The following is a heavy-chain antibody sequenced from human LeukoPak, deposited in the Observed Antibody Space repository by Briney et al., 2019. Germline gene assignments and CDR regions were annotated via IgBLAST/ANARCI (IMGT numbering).Heavy chain of an antibody. D-gene: IGHD3-22*01. J-gene: IGHJ3*02. CDR3: AREIYDSPTPGAFDI. CDR2: MNPNSGNT. CDR1: GYTFTSYG. Sequence: ASVKVSCKASGYTFTSYGISWVRQAPGQGLEWMGWMNPNSGNTGYAQKFQGRVTITRNTSISTAYMELSSLRSEDTAVYYCAREIYDSPTPGAFDIWGQGTMVTVSS. V-gene: IGHV1-8*03.